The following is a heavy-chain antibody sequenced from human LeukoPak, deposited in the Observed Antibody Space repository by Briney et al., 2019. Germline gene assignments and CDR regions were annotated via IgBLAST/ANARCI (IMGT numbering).Heavy chain of an antibody. Sequence: PSEAPSLTCTVSRGSISSSSYYWGWIRQPPGKRLEWIGRVYYIGGTYYNPSLEGRVTISADSSKNQFSLKLTSVTAADTALYYCARILTTFDSWGQGTLDPVSS. J-gene: IGHJ4*02. CDR2: VYYIGGT. D-gene: IGHD4-11*01. V-gene: IGHV4-39*01. CDR1: RGSISSSSYY. CDR3: ARILTTFDS.